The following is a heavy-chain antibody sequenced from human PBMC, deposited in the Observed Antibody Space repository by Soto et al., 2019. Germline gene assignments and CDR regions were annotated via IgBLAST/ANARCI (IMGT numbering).Heavy chain of an antibody. Sequence: LRLSCAASGFTFSSFGMHWVRQAPGKGLEWVTVISYDGSNKYYADSVKGRFTISRDNSKNTLSLEMNSLRAEDTAVYYCAKDRSGSSGPGLDYWGQGTLVTVSS. CDR2: ISYDGSNK. CDR3: AKDRSGSSGPGLDY. D-gene: IGHD1-26*01. V-gene: IGHV3-30*18. CDR1: GFTFSSFG. J-gene: IGHJ4*02.